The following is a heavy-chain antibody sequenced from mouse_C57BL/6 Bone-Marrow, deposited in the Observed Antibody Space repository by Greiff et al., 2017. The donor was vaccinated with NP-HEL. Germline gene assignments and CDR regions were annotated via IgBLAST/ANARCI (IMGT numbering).Heavy chain of an antibody. Sequence: VQLQQSGPELVKPGASVKISCKASGYTFTDYYMNWVKQSHGKSLEWIGDINPNNGGTSYNQKFKGKATLTVDKSSSTAYMELRSLTSEDSAVYYCARRGLYYWGQGTTLTVSS. V-gene: IGHV1-26*01. CDR3: ARRGLYY. D-gene: IGHD3-1*01. CDR2: INPNNGGT. J-gene: IGHJ2*01. CDR1: GYTFTDYY.